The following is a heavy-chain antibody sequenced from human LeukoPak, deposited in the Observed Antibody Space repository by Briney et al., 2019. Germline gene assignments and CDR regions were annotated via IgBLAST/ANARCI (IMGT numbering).Heavy chain of an antibody. D-gene: IGHD3-22*01. CDR2: INQDGSED. J-gene: IGHJ4*02. V-gene: IGHV3-7*01. CDR3: ARDGYYYDSSGDGSPTRTADY. Sequence: GGSLRLSCAASGFSLSTYWMSWVRQAPGKGLEWVANINQDGSEDYYVDSVTGRFTISRDNAKNSLYLQMSSLRAEDTAVYYCARDGYYYDSSGDGSPTRTADYWGQGTLVTVSS. CDR1: GFSLSTYW.